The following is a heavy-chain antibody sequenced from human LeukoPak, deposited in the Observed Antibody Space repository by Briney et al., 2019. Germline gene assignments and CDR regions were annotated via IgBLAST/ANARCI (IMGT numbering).Heavy chain of an antibody. V-gene: IGHV3-23*01. J-gene: IGHJ4*02. CDR1: GFTVRSNY. CDR3: AKGAGQQLVLCNMDY. CDR2: ISGSGGST. D-gene: IGHD6-13*01. Sequence: GGALSHSCAASGFTVRSNYMSWVRPAPGKGLDGVSVISGSGGSTYYADSVRGRFTIYTENSKNKLYMQMNSLRAEDTAVYYCAKGAGQQLVLCNMDYRGQGTLVTVSS.